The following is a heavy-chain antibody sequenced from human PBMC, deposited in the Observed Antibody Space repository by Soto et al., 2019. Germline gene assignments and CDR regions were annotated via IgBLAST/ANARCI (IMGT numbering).Heavy chain of an antibody. CDR1: GFTFSNYA. CDR2: ITWNSGSL. CDR3: ANSFGSGSYPFDS. J-gene: IGHJ4*02. V-gene: IGHV3-9*01. Sequence: EVQLVESGGGLVQPGRSLRLSCAASGFTFSNYAMHWVRQAPGKGLEWVSLITWNSGSLSYADSVKGRFTISRDNAKNALYLDMHSLRPEDTALYYCANSFGSGSYPFDSWGQGTLVTVSS. D-gene: IGHD3-10*01.